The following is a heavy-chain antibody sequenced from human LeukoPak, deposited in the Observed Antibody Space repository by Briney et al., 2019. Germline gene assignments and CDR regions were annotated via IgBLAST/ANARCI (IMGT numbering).Heavy chain of an antibody. CDR3: ARVLLWFGELTVFDY. CDR2: ISTYNGST. D-gene: IGHD3-10*01. V-gene: IGHV1-18*01. Sequence: GASVKVSCKASGYTFTNYGINWVRQAPGQGLEWMGWISTYNGSTNYAQKLQGRVTMTTDTSTSTAYMELRSLRSDDTAVYYCARVLLWFGELTVFDYWGQGTLVTVSS. J-gene: IGHJ4*02. CDR1: GYTFTNYG.